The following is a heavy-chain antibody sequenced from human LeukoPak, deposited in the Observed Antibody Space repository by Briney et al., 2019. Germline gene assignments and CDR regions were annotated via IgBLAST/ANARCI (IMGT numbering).Heavy chain of an antibody. V-gene: IGHV4-59*08. CDR3: ARRLVRGVIIAFDI. J-gene: IGHJ3*02. CDR2: IYYSGST. CDR1: GGSISPYY. D-gene: IGHD3-10*01. Sequence: SETLSLTCTVSGGSISPYYWSWIRQPPGKGLEWIGYIYYSGSTNYNPSLKSRVTISVDTSKNQFSLKLSSVTAADTAVYYCARRLVRGVIIAFDIWGQGTMVTVSS.